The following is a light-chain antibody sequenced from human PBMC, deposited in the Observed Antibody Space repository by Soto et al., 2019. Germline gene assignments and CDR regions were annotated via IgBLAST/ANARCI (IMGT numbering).Light chain of an antibody. Sequence: DIQMTQSPSSLSASIGDRVTITCQASQDISKYLNWYQQKPGKAPKLLVYDASNLETGVPSRFSGSGSGTDFTFTISSLQPEDIATYYCQQYDNLPSYTFGQGTKVEIK. J-gene: IGKJ2*01. CDR3: QQYDNLPSYT. CDR2: DAS. CDR1: QDISKY. V-gene: IGKV1-33*01.